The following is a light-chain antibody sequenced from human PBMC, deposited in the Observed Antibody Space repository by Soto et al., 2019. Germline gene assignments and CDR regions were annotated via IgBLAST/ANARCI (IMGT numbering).Light chain of an antibody. J-gene: IGLJ1*01. V-gene: IGLV1-47*02. CDR1: TSNIGTFY. CDR3: AAWDDNLNAYV. Sequence: QSVLTQPPSTSSTPGQTVTISCSGSTSNIGTFYVYWYQHLPGTAPKLLIYIGDQRASGVSDRFSASKSGTSASLAISGLRSDDEADYYCAAWDDNLNAYVFGSETKLTVL. CDR2: IGD.